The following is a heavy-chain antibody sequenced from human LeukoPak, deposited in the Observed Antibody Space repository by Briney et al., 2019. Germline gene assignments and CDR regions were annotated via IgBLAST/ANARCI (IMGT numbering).Heavy chain of an antibody. CDR1: GFSVRDNY. CDR2: IYNDGSP. J-gene: IGHJ6*02. CDR3: ARDRPYGAGGDMDV. V-gene: IGHV3-53*01. Sequence: GGSLRLSCAPSGFSVRDNYMNWVRQAPGKGLEWVSIIYNDGSPYYTDSVKGRFTISKDNFKNRLYLQMNSLRAEDTAVYYCARDRPYGAGGDMDVWGQGTTVTASS. D-gene: IGHD4-17*01.